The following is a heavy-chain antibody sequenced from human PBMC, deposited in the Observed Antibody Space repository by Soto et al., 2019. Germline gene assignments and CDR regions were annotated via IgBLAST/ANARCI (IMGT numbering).Heavy chain of an antibody. CDR1: GFTFSNYA. J-gene: IGHJ4*02. CDR3: AKDQGRGWYELDY. V-gene: IGHV3-23*01. Sequence: EVQLLESGGGLVQPGGSLRLSCAASGFTFSNYAVTWVRQAPGKGLEWVSTISGSGGSTYYADSVKGRFTISRDNSNHTLYLQRNSLRAEDTAVYYCAKDQGRGWYELDYWGQGTLVTVSS. CDR2: ISGSGGST. D-gene: IGHD6-19*01.